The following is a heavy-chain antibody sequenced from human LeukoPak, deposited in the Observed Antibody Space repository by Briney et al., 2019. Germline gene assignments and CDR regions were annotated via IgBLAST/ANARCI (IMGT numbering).Heavy chain of an antibody. D-gene: IGHD3-16*01. CDR2: IGGTHDTI. Sequence: PGGSLRLPCAASGFTFSTYSMNWVRQAPGKGLEWISYIGGTHDTIIYADSVKGRFTISRDNAKHSLFLQMNSLRAEDTAVYCCARDRDYVFTYWGQGTLVTVSS. CDR3: ARDRDYVFTY. CDR1: GFTFSTYS. V-gene: IGHV3-48*01. J-gene: IGHJ4*02.